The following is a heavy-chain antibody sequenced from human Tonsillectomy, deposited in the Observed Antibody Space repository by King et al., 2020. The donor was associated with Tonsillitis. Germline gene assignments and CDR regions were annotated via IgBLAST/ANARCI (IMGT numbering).Heavy chain of an antibody. Sequence: VQLQESGPGLVKPSETLSLTCTVSGGSINSYSWTWIRQPPGKGLEWIGSIFYRGSTNYNPSLKSRVTISLDTSKNQFSLKLSSVTAADTAMYYCARYYDILTGSRNAFDICGQGTMVTVSS. CDR3: ARYYDILTGSRNAFDI. D-gene: IGHD3-9*01. V-gene: IGHV4-59*01. CDR2: IFYRGST. CDR1: GGSINSYS. J-gene: IGHJ3*02.